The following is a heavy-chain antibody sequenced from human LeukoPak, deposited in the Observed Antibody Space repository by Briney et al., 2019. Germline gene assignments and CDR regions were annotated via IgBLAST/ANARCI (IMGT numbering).Heavy chain of an antibody. V-gene: IGHV4-4*02. CDR2: IYHSGST. D-gene: IGHD1-26*01. J-gene: IGHJ3*02. CDR1: GGSISSSNW. Sequence: SETLSLTCAVSGGSISSSNWWSWVRQPPGKGLEWIGEIYHSGSTNYNPSLKSRVTISVDKSKNQFSLKLSSVTAADTAVYYCARATWEPLDHDAFDIWGQGTMVTVSS. CDR3: ARATWEPLDHDAFDI.